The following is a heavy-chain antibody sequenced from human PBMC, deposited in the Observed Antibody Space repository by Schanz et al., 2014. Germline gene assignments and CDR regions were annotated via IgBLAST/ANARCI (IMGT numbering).Heavy chain of an antibody. J-gene: IGHJ3*02. CDR3: ARGTMPVTFDI. Sequence: VQLEQSGAEVKKPGSSVKVSCKASGGTFSSFGINWVRQAPGQGLEWMGRIIPSLGLAKYEQKFQDKVTITADTSTTTAYMELSGLRYEDTALYYCARGTMPVTFDIWGQGTMVTVSS. D-gene: IGHD2-2*01. V-gene: IGHV1-69*02. CDR1: GGTFSSFG. CDR2: IIPSLGLA.